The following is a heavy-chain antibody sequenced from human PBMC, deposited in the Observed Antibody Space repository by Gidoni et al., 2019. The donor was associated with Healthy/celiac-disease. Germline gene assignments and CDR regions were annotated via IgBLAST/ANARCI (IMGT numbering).Heavy chain of an antibody. CDR3: ARGDLWFGELRFDY. CDR2: IKPNSGGT. Sequence: QVQLVQSGAEVKKPGASVKVSCKSSGSTFTGYYMHWVRQAPGQGLEWMGWIKPNSGGTNYAKKFQGWVTMTRETSISTDYMELSRMRSDDTDVYYCARGDLWFGELRFDYWGQGTLVTVSS. CDR1: GSTFTGYY. V-gene: IGHV1-2*04. D-gene: IGHD3-10*01. J-gene: IGHJ4*02.